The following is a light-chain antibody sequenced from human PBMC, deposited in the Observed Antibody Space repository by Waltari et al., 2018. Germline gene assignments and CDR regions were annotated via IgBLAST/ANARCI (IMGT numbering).Light chain of an antibody. V-gene: IGKV3-20*01. CDR1: KSRSSSY. Sequence: EIVLTESPGPLSLSPWERATLSCRASKSRSSSYLAWYQQKPGQAPRLLIYGASSRATGIPDRLSGSGSGTDFTLTISRLEPEDFAVYYCKQYGSSPLTFGGGTKVEIK. CDR2: GAS. J-gene: IGKJ4*01. CDR3: KQYGSSPLT.